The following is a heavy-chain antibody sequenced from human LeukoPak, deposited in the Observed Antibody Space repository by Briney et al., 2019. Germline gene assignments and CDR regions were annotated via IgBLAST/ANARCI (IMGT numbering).Heavy chain of an antibody. V-gene: IGHV1-24*01. CDR1: GYTLTELS. J-gene: IGHJ4*02. CDR3: ATVGSYGPFNDY. D-gene: IGHD5-18*01. Sequence: ASVKVSCKVSGYTLTELSMHWLRQAPGKGLEWMGGFDPEDGETIYAQKFQGRATMTEDTSTDTAYMELSSLRSEDTAVYYCATVGSYGPFNDYWGQGTLVTVSS. CDR2: FDPEDGET.